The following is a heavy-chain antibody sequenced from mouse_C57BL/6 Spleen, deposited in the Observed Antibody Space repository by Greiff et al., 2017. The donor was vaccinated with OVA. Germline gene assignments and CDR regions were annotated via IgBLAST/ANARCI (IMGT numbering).Heavy chain of an antibody. CDR1: GYTFTEYT. J-gene: IGHJ1*03. Sequence: QVQLQQSGAELVKPGASVKLSCKASGYTFTEYTIHWVKQRSGQGLEWIGWFYPGSGSIKYNEKFKDKATLTADKSSSTVYMELSRLTSEDSAVYFCARHDDYYGSSYVGYFDVWGTGTTVTVSS. V-gene: IGHV1-62-2*01. CDR2: FYPGSGSI. D-gene: IGHD1-1*01. CDR3: ARHDDYYGSSYVGYFDV.